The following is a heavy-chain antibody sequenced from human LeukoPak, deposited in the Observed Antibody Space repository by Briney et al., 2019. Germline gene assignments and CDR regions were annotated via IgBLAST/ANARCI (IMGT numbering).Heavy chain of an antibody. Sequence: SVKVSCKASGGAFSSYTISWVRQAPGQGLEWMGGLIPILAIANYAQKFQGRVTITADESTSTAYMELSSLRSEDTAVFYCARDGVPAAMQYFQHWGQGTLVTVSS. CDR3: ARDGVPAAMQYFQH. V-gene: IGHV1-69*10. CDR2: LIPILAIA. D-gene: IGHD2-2*01. CDR1: GGAFSSYT. J-gene: IGHJ1*01.